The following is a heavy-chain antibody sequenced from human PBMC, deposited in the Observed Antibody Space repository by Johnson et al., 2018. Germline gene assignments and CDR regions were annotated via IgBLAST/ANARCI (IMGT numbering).Heavy chain of an antibody. CDR2: INTGNGNP. J-gene: IGHJ5*01. CDR3: ARVRPRLVVTGPNWFDF. Sequence: QVQLVQSGAEVKKPGASVKVSCKASGYTFANYAVHWVRQAPGQRLEWMGWINTGNGNPKYSQKFQGRITITRDTSASTVYMYLSSLKYEDTAVYYCARVRPRLVVTGPNWFDFWGQGTLVTVAS. V-gene: IGHV1-3*04. CDR1: GYTFANYA. D-gene: IGHD1-20*01.